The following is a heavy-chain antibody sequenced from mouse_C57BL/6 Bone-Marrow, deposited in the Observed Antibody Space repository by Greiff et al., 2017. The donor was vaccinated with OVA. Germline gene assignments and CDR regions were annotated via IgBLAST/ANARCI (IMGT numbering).Heavy chain of an antibody. CDR2: IYPSDSET. J-gene: IGHJ3*01. Sequence: QVQLQQPGAELVRPGSSVKLSCKASGYTFTSYWMDWVKQRPGQGLEWIGNIYPSDSETHYNQKFKDKATLTVDKSSSTAYMPLSSLTSEDSAVYYCATGWFPWFAYWGQGTLVTVSA. V-gene: IGHV1-61*01. D-gene: IGHD1-2*01. CDR3: ATGWFPWFAY. CDR1: GYTFTSYW.